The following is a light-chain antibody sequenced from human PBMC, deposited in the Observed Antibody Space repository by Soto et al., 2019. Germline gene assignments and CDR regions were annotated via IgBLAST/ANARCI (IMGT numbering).Light chain of an antibody. J-gene: IGKJ4*01. CDR3: QQSFNSPVT. CDR2: TAS. CDR1: QSINKY. V-gene: IGKV1-39*01. Sequence: DIQMTQSPSSLSASVGDRVIITCRASQSINKYLNWYQQKPGKAPKLLIYTASSLQSGVPSRFSGSGSGTDFTLTISSLQPEDFATYYCQQSFNSPVTFGGGTKVDIK.